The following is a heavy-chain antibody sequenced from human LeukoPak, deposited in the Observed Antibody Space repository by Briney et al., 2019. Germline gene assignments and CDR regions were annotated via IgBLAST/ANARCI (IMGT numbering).Heavy chain of an antibody. V-gene: IGHV4-4*07. CDR1: GGSISSYY. D-gene: IGHD3-9*01. CDR3: ARDVRYFDWLTYNWFDP. CDR2: IYTSVST. Sequence: SETLSLTCTVSGGSISSYYWSWIRQPAGKGLEWIGRIYTSVSTNYNPSLKSRVTMSVDTSKNQFSLKLSSVTAADTAVYYCARDVRYFDWLTYNWFDPWGQGTLVTVSS. J-gene: IGHJ5*02.